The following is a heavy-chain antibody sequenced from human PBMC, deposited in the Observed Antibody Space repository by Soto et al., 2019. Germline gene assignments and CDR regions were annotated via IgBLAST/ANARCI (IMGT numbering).Heavy chain of an antibody. J-gene: IGHJ6*02. V-gene: IGHV4-34*01. CDR1: GGSFSGYY. Sequence: SETLSLTCAVYGGSFSGYYWSWIRQPPGKGLEWIGEINHSGSTNYNPSLKSRVTISVDTSKNQFSLKLSSVTAADTAVYYCAGLYCSSTSCYAGYGMDVWGQGTTVTVSS. D-gene: IGHD2-2*01. CDR3: AGLYCSSTSCYAGYGMDV. CDR2: INHSGST.